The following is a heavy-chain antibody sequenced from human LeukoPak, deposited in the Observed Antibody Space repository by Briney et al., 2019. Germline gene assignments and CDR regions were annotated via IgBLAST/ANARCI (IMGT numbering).Heavy chain of an antibody. J-gene: IGHJ4*02. V-gene: IGHV4-34*01. CDR3: ARDKIEGPTILDY. Sequence: SETLSLTCAVYGGSFSGYYWSWIRQPPGKGLEWIGEINHSGSTNYNPSLKSRVTISVDTSKNQFSLKLSSVTAADTAVYYCARDKIEGPTILDYWGQGTLVTVSS. D-gene: IGHD1-1*01. CDR1: GGSFSGYY. CDR2: INHSGST.